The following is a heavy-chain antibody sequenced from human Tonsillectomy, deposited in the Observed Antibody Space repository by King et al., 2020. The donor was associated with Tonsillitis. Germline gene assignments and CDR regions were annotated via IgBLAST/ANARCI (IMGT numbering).Heavy chain of an antibody. CDR3: ARIVVVDDAFDI. V-gene: IGHV3-21*01. J-gene: IGHJ3*02. Sequence: QLVESGGGLVKPGGSLRLSCAASGFTFSSYSMNWVRQAPGKGLEWVSSISSSSNYIYYADSVKGRFTISRDNAKNSLYLQMNRLRAEDTAVYYCARIVVVDDAFDIWGQARLVSVSS. D-gene: IGHD3-22*01. CDR1: GFTFSSYS. CDR2: ISSSSNYI.